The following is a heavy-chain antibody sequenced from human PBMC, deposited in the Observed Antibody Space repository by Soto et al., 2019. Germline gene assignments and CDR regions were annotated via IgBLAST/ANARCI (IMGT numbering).Heavy chain of an antibody. CDR3: AKQYYDFWSGYSFSWFDP. J-gene: IGHJ5*02. D-gene: IGHD3-3*01. Sequence: PGGSLRLSCAAAGFTVSSNYMSWVRQAPGKGLEWVSAISGSGGSTYYADSVKGRFTISRDNSKNTLYLQMNSLRAEDTAVYYCAKQYYDFWSGYSFSWFDPWGQGTLVTVSS. V-gene: IGHV3-23*01. CDR1: GFTVSSNY. CDR2: ISGSGGST.